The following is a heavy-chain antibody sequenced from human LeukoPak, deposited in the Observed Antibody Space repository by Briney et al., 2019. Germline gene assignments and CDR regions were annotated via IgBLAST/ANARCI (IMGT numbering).Heavy chain of an antibody. J-gene: IGHJ5*02. Sequence: GGSLRLSCAASGFTFSSYWMNWARQAPGKGLEWVAVISYDGSNKYYADSVKGRFTISRDNSKNTLYLQMNSLRAEDTAVYYCAKGGCSSTSCYFHWFDPWGQGTLVTVSS. CDR1: GFTFSSYW. V-gene: IGHV3-30*18. CDR3: AKGGCSSTSCYFHWFDP. CDR2: ISYDGSNK. D-gene: IGHD2-2*01.